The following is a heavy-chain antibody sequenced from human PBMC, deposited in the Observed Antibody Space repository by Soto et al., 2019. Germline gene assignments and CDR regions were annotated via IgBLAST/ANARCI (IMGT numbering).Heavy chain of an antibody. V-gene: IGHV4-4*07. J-gene: IGHJ6*02. Sequence: TLSLTCTVSGGSISSYYCSWIRQAAGKGLEWIGRIDTSGTTNYNPSLRSRVTMSVDASKNQFSLNLSSVTAADTAVYFCARGPRGYVYYHGMDVWGQGTTVTVSS. CDR3: ARGPRGYVYYHGMDV. CDR1: GGSISSYY. D-gene: IGHD3-16*01. CDR2: IDTSGTT.